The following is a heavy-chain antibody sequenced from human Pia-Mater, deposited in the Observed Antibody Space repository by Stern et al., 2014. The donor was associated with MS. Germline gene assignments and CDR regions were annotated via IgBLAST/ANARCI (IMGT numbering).Heavy chain of an antibody. CDR1: GFTFSSYG. CDR2: IWYDGSNK. V-gene: IGHV3-33*01. Sequence: VQLEESGGGVVQPGRSLRLSCAASGFTFSSYGMHWVRHTPGKGLEWVAVIWYDGSNKYYADSVKGRFTISRDNSENTLYLQMNSLRAEDTAVYYCARGDSSSPLEYWGQGTLVTVSS. J-gene: IGHJ4*02. CDR3: ARGDSSSPLEY. D-gene: IGHD6-6*01.